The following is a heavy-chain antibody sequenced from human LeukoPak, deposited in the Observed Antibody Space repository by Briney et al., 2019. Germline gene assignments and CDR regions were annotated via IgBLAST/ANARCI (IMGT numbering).Heavy chain of an antibody. CDR3: ATSIVVVTAIRDHFDY. D-gene: IGHD2-21*02. CDR1: GGTFSSYA. CDR2: IIPILGIA. Sequence: EASVKVSCKASGGTFSSYAISWVRQAPGQGLEWMGRIIPILGIANYAQKFQGRVTITADNSTSTAYMELSSLRSEDTAVYYCATSIVVVTAIRDHFDYWGQGTLVTVSS. J-gene: IGHJ4*02. V-gene: IGHV1-69*04.